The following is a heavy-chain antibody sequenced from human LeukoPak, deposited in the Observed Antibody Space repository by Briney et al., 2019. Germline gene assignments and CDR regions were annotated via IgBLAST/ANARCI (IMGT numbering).Heavy chain of an antibody. J-gene: IGHJ4*02. D-gene: IGHD6-6*01. Sequence: GGSLRLSCAASGFTFSSYGMHWVRQAPGKGLEWVAFIRYDGSNKYYADSVKGRFTISRDNAKNSLYLQMNSLRAEDTAVYYCASEFGSSSSPFDYWGQGTLVTVSS. CDR2: IRYDGSNK. CDR3: ASEFGSSSSPFDY. V-gene: IGHV3-30*02. CDR1: GFTFSSYG.